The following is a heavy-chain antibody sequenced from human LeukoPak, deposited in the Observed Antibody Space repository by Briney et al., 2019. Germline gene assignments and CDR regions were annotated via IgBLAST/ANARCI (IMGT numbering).Heavy chain of an antibody. CDR2: IYYSGST. Sequence: PSETLSLTCTVSGGSISSSSYYWGWIRQPPGKGLEWIGSIYYSGSTYYNPSLKSRLTITVDPSQNHFSLKLSSVTAAATAVYYCARHGLLWFGESFDYWGQGTLVTVSS. D-gene: IGHD3-10*01. CDR1: GGSISSSSYY. V-gene: IGHV4-39*01. J-gene: IGHJ4*02. CDR3: ARHGLLWFGESFDY.